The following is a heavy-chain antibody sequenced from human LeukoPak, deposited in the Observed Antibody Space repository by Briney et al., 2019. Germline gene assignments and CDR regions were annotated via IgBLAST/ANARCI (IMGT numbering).Heavy chain of an antibody. V-gene: IGHV3-15*01. D-gene: IGHD6-19*01. CDR3: TTRTLSIAVAGMDYFDY. Sequence: GGSLRLSCAASGFTFSNAWMSWVRLAPGKGLEWVGRIKSKTDGGTTDYAAPVKGRFTISRDDSKNTLYLQMNSLKTEDTAVYYCTTRTLSIAVAGMDYFDYWGQGTLVTVSS. J-gene: IGHJ4*02. CDR2: IKSKTDGGTT. CDR1: GFTFSNAW.